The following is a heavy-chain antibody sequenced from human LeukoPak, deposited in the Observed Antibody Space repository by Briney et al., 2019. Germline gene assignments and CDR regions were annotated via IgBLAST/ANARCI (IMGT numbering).Heavy chain of an antibody. CDR1: GFTLSSCS. D-gene: IGHD3-10*01. Sequence: GGALRLSCAAPGFTLSSCSMKWVRPAPGKGVEGGSSISSSSSYIYYADSVKGRFTISRDNAKNSLYLQMNSLRAEDTAVYYCARYYGSGSYYTDYWGQGTLVTVSS. CDR3: ARYYGSGSYYTDY. V-gene: IGHV3-21*01. J-gene: IGHJ4*02. CDR2: ISSSSSYI.